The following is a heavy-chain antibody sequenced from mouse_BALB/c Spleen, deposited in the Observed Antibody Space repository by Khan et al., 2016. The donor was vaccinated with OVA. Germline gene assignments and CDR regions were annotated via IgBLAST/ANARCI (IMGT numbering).Heavy chain of an antibody. V-gene: IGHV1S29*02. J-gene: IGHJ3*01. CDR1: GYTFSDYN. CDR3: VRSRYGSFAF. Sequence: VQLQQSGPKLVKPGASVKISCKASGYTFSDYNMDWVKQSHGKRLEWLGYIYPNEGGSAYNQKFKTKATLTVDLSSSTAYMELRSLTSDDSAVYYCVRSRYGSFAFWGQGTLITVS. D-gene: IGHD1-2*01. CDR2: IYPNEGGS.